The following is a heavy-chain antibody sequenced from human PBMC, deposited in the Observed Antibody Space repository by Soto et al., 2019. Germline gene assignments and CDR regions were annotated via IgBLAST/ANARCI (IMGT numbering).Heavy chain of an antibody. Sequence: QVQLVESGGGVVQPGRSLRLSCAASEFTFRSYAIHWVRQAPGKGLEWVAAISYDGTFKYYRDSVKGRFTISRDNSKNTLYLQMNNLRAEDTAVYYCAIENRGYTSGPLDYWGQGTLVTVSS. CDR1: EFTFRSYA. D-gene: IGHD6-19*01. CDR2: ISYDGTFK. V-gene: IGHV3-30-3*01. J-gene: IGHJ4*02. CDR3: AIENRGYTSGPLDY.